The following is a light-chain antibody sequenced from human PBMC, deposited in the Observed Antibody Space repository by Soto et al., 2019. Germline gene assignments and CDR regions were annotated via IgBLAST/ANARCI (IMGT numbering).Light chain of an antibody. CDR3: SSYTSSSTLVV. CDR2: DVS. V-gene: IGLV2-14*01. CDR1: SSDVGGYNY. Sequence: QSALTQPASVSGSPGQSITISCTGTSSDVGGYNYVSWYQQHPGKAPKLIIYDVSNRPSGGSNRFSGSKSGNTASLTISGLQAEDEADYYCSSYTSSSTLVVFGGGTKVTVL. J-gene: IGLJ2*01.